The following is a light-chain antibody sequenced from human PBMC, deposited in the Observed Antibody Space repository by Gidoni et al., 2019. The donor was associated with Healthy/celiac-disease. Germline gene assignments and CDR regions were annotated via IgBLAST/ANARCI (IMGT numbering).Light chain of an antibody. V-gene: IGKV1-39*01. CDR2: AAS. J-gene: IGKJ1*01. Sequence: DIQMTQSPSSLSASVGDRVTITCRASQSISSYLNWYQQKPGKAPKLLIYAASSLQSGVPSRFSGIGSGTDFTLPISSLQPEDFATYYCQQSYSTPWTFGQGTKVEIK. CDR3: QQSYSTPWT. CDR1: QSISSY.